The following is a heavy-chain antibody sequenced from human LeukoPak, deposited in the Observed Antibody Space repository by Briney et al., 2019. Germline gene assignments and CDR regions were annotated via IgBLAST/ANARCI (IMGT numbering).Heavy chain of an antibody. CDR2: ISGSGGST. Sequence: GGSLRLSCAASGFTFSSYAMSWVRQAPGKGLEWVSAISGSGGSTYYADSVKGRFTISRDNSKNTLYLQMNSLRAEDTAVYYCAKQTESLVRGVKRFDPWGRGTLVTVSS. CDR1: GFTFSSYA. V-gene: IGHV3-23*01. J-gene: IGHJ5*02. D-gene: IGHD3-10*01. CDR3: AKQTESLVRGVKRFDP.